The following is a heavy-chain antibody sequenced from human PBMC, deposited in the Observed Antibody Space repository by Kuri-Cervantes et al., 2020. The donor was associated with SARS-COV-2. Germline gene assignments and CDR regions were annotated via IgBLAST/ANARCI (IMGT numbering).Heavy chain of an antibody. Sequence: GGSLRLSCAASGFTFSSYWMNWVRQALGKGLEWVANIKQDGSEKYYVDSVKGRFTISRDNAKNSLYLQMSSLRAEDTAVYYCARGPLYSSSWYDWFDPWGQGTLVTVSS. CDR2: IKQDGSEK. D-gene: IGHD6-13*01. CDR3: ARGPLYSSSWYDWFDP. J-gene: IGHJ5*02. V-gene: IGHV3-7*01. CDR1: GFTFSSYW.